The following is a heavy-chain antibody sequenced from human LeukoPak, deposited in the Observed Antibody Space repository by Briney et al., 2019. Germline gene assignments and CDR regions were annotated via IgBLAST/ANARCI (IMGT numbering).Heavy chain of an antibody. CDR1: GFTFSSYG. D-gene: IGHD6-13*01. CDR2: IWYDGSNK. V-gene: IGHV3-33*01. Sequence: GGSLRLSCAASGFTFSSYGMHWVRQAPGKGLEWVAVIWYDGSNKYYADSVKGRFTISRDNSKNTLYLQMNSLRAEDTAVYYCARVKSSWDNFDYWGQGTLVTVSS. CDR3: ARVKSSWDNFDY. J-gene: IGHJ4*02.